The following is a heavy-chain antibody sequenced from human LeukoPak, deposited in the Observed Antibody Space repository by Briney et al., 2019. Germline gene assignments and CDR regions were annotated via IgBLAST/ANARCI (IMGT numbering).Heavy chain of an antibody. CDR3: ARDWVYKIDY. J-gene: IGHJ4*02. V-gene: IGHV3-74*01. Sequence: GESLRLSCETAGFTFSSYVMHWVLRTPGKGLVWVSRISHDGIISYADSVKGRFTISRDNAKNTLILQMNSLRVEDTAVYYCARDWVYKIDYWGRGTLVTVSS. D-gene: IGHD5-24*01. CDR1: GFTFSSYV. CDR2: ISHDGII.